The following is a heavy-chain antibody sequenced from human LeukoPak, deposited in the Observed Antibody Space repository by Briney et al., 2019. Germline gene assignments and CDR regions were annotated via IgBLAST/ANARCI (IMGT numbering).Heavy chain of an antibody. CDR2: ISGSGGST. CDR1: GFTFSNFW. Sequence: HPGGSLRLSCAASGFTFSNFWMHWVRQAPGKGLEWVSAISGSGGSTYYADSVKGRFTISRDNSKNTLYLQMNSLRAEDTAVYYCAKVVSVVPAARRSVNGMDVWGQGTTVTVSS. J-gene: IGHJ6*02. D-gene: IGHD2-2*01. V-gene: IGHV3-23*01. CDR3: AKVVSVVPAARRSVNGMDV.